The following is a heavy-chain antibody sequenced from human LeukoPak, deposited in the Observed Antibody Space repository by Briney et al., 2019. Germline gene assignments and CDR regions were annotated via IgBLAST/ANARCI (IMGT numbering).Heavy chain of an antibody. V-gene: IGHV4-4*03. J-gene: IGHJ5*02. CDR3: ARCSDGSGSFYGFDP. CDR2: CYHTGST. Sequence: PETLSPTCAVSGGSISSSNRWSWFRQAPGRGLEWIGECYHTGSTNYNPSLESRDAISIDKSKNQFSFRMSSVTAADTAVYYCARCSDGSGSFYGFDPWGQAAL. CDR1: GGSISSSNR. D-gene: IGHD3-10*01.